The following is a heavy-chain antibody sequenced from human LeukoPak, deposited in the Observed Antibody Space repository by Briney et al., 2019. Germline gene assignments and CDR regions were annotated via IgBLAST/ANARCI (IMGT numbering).Heavy chain of an antibody. CDR3: AKDWAATVRGTDY. Sequence: GRSPRPSCAPSGFTSAVFATHWVRQAPGEGLGWVSGINWNSDKIGYADSVKRRFTISRDNAKNSLYLQMNSLRAEDTALYYCAKDWAATVRGTDYWGQGTLVTVSS. D-gene: IGHD4-17*01. CDR2: INWNSDKI. J-gene: IGHJ4*02. V-gene: IGHV3-9*02. CDR1: GFTSAVFA.